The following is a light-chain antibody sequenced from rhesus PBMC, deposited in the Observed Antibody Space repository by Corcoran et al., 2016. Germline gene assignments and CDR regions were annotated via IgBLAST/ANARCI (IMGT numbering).Light chain of an antibody. CDR2: KAS. V-gene: IGKV1-21*01. CDR3: QQYTIAPYS. CDR1: QGISSW. J-gene: IGKJ2*01. Sequence: DIQMTQSPSSLSASVGDRVTITCRASQGISSWLAGYQQKPGKAPKLRIYKASSLQSGVPSRFSGTGSGTDFTLTISSLQPADFATYYCQQYTIAPYSFGQGTKVEIK.